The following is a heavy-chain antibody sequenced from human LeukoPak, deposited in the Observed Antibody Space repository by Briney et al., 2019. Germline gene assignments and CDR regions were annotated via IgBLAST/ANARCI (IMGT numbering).Heavy chain of an antibody. CDR2: ISSSGSTI. V-gene: IGHV3-48*03. CDR1: GFTFSSYE. Sequence: GGSLRLSCAASGFTFSSYEMNWVRQAPGKGLEWVSYISSSGSTIYYADSVKGRFTISRDNAKNSLYLQMNSVRAEDTAVYYCASGYSYGYVWGQGTLVTVSS. J-gene: IGHJ4*02. D-gene: IGHD5-18*01. CDR3: ASGYSYGYV.